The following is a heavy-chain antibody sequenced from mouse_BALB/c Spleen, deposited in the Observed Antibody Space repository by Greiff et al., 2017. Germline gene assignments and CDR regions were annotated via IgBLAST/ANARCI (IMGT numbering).Heavy chain of an antibody. D-gene: IGHD2-4*01. V-gene: IGHV2-9*02. Sequence: QVQLQQSGPGLVAPSQSLSITCTVSGFSLTSYGVHWVRQPPGKGLEWLGVIWAGGSTNYNSALMSRLSISKDNSKSQVFLKMNSLQTDDTAMYYCARDLTMITTFAYWGQGTLVTVSA. CDR2: IWAGGST. CDR1: GFSLTSYG. CDR3: ARDLTMITTFAY. J-gene: IGHJ3*01.